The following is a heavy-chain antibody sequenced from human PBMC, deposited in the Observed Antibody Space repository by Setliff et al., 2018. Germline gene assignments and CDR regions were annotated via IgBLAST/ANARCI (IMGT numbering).Heavy chain of an antibody. CDR3: ARLYHSGSYFSRNPDAFDI. D-gene: IGHD1-26*01. J-gene: IGHJ3*02. CDR2: IHPGDSDT. Sequence: GESLKISCKGSGYSFTSYWIGWVRQMPGKGLEWMGIIHPGDSDTRYSPSFQGQVTISADKSISTAYLQWSSLKASDTAMYYCARLYHSGSYFSRNPDAFDIWGQGTMVTVSS. CDR1: GYSFTSYW. V-gene: IGHV5-51*01.